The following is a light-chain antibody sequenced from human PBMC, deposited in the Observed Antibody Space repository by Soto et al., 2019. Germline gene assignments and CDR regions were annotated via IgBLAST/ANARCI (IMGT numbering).Light chain of an antibody. CDR1: SSNIGSNI. CDR3: AAWNDGLNAYV. CDR2: SNN. V-gene: IGLV1-44*01. Sequence: QSVLTQPPSASGTPGQRVIISCSGSSSNIGSNIVNWYQQLPGTAPKPLIYSNNQRPSGVPDRFSGSKSGTSASLAISGLQSDDEADYYCAAWNDGLNAYVFGTGTKVTVL. J-gene: IGLJ1*01.